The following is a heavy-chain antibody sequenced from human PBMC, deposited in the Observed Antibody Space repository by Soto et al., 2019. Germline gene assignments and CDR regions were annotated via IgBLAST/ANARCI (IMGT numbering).Heavy chain of an antibody. CDR3: AKDWGITMIVVGPNAFDI. CDR1: GFTFSSYA. Sequence: PVGSLRLSCAASGFTFSSYAMSWVRQAPGKGLEWVSAISGSGGSTYYADSVKGRFTISRDNSKNTLYLQMNSLRAEDTAVYYCAKDWGITMIVVGPNAFDIWGQGTMVTVSS. CDR2: ISGSGGST. D-gene: IGHD3-22*01. J-gene: IGHJ3*02. V-gene: IGHV3-23*01.